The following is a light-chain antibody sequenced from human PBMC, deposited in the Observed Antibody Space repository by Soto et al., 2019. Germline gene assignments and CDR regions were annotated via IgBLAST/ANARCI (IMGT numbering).Light chain of an antibody. J-gene: IGLJ3*02. Sequence: QSVLTQPPSVSGTPGQWVTVSCTGSSSNVGSNYVYWYQQVPGTAPKLLIYRNHYRPSGVPDRFSGSKSGTSASLAISGLRSEDEADYHCAAWDDSLSGVVFGGGTKVTVL. V-gene: IGLV1-47*01. CDR2: RNH. CDR1: SSNVGSNY. CDR3: AAWDDSLSGVV.